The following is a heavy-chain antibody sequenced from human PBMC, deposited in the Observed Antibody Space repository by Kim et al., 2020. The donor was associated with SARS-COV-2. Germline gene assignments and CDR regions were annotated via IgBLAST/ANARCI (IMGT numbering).Heavy chain of an antibody. CDR1: GGSFSGYY. V-gene: IGHV4-34*01. CDR3: AREGRRYYDS. CDR2: INHSGST. J-gene: IGHJ4*02. D-gene: IGHD3-22*01. Sequence: SETLSLTCAVYGGSFSGYYWSWIRQPPGKGLEWIGEINHSGSTNYNPSLKSRVTISVDTSKNQISLKLSSVTAADTAVYYCAREGRRYYDSWGQGTLVTV.